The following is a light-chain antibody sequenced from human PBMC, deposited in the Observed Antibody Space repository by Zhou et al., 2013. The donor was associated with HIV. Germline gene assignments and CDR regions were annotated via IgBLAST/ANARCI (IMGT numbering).Light chain of an antibody. Sequence: DIQMTQSPSTLSASLGDRVTITCRASQYISTWLAWYQQKPGKAPKLLIYKASSLESGVPSRFSGIGSGTEFTLTISSLQPDDFASYYCQQYNSYSLTFGGGTKVEIK. CDR2: KAS. J-gene: IGKJ4*01. V-gene: IGKV1-5*03. CDR3: QQYNSYSLT. CDR1: QYISTW.